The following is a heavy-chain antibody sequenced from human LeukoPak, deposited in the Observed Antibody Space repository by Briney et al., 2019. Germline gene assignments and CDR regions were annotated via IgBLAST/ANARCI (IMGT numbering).Heavy chain of an antibody. D-gene: IGHD3-10*01. CDR2: IYYSGST. Sequence: PSETLSLTCTVSGGSISSSSYYWGWIRQPPGKGLEWIGSIYYSGSTNYNPSLKSRVTISVDTSKNQFSLKLSSVTAADTAVYYCARQSGRITMVRGVILPTRYFDYWGQGTLVTVSS. V-gene: IGHV4-39*07. J-gene: IGHJ4*02. CDR1: GGSISSSSYY. CDR3: ARQSGRITMVRGVILPTRYFDY.